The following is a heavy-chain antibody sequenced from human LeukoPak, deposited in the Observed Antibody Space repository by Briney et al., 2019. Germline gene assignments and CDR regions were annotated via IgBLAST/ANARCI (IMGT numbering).Heavy chain of an antibody. Sequence: GGSLRLSCAASGFTFSDYYMSWIRQAPGKGLEWISYISSGGGTIYYADSMKARFTISRDNTKNSLYLQINSLRAEDSAMYYCAGGPNYYDSSINLWGQGTLVTVSS. V-gene: IGHV3-11*01. CDR3: AGGPNYYDSSINL. J-gene: IGHJ5*02. D-gene: IGHD3-22*01. CDR2: ISSGGGTI. CDR1: GFTFSDYY.